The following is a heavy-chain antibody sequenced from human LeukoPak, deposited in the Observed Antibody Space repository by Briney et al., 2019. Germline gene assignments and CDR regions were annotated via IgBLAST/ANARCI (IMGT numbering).Heavy chain of an antibody. V-gene: IGHV3-33*01. Sequence: GRSLRLSCAASGFTFSSYGMHWVRQAPGKGLEWVAVIWYDGSNKYYADSVKGRFTISRDNSKNTLYLQMNSLRAEDTAVYYCARESDYYDSSGYYYGKAFDIWGQGTMVTVSS. CDR3: ARESDYYDSSGYYYGKAFDI. D-gene: IGHD3-22*01. CDR1: GFTFSSYG. J-gene: IGHJ3*02. CDR2: IWYDGSNK.